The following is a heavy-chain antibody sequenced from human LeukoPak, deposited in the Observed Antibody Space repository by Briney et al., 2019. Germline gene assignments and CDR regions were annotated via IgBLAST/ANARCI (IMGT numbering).Heavy chain of an antibody. CDR1: GFTFSSYW. Sequence: GGSLRLSCAASGFTFSSYWMHWVRQAPGKGLVWVSRINSDGSTTNYADSVKGRFTISRDNAKNTLYLQMNSLRAEDTAVYYCARDLYGGKGDHWGQGTLVTVSS. CDR3: ARDLYGGKGDH. J-gene: IGHJ4*02. D-gene: IGHD4-23*01. V-gene: IGHV3-74*01. CDR2: INSDGSTT.